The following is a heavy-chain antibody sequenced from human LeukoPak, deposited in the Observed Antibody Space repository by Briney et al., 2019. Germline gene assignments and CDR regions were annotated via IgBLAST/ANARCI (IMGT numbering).Heavy chain of an antibody. CDR2: IYHSGST. CDR3: AREESSSSRYFDY. D-gene: IGHD6-6*01. V-gene: IGHV4-30-2*01. Sequence: PSETLSLTCAVSGGSISSGGYSWSWIRQPPGKGLEWIGYIYHSGSTYYNPSLKSRVTISVDRSKNQFSLKLSSVTAADTAVYYCAREESSSSRYFDYWGQGTLVTVSS. CDR1: GGSISSGGYS. J-gene: IGHJ4*02.